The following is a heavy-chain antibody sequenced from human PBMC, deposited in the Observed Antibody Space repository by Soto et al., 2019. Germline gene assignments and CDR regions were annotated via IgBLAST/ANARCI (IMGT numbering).Heavy chain of an antibody. CDR2: ISGSGGST. CDR3: AKDRVITFGGVIVIDFDD. J-gene: IGHJ4*02. V-gene: IGHV3-23*01. CDR1: GFTFSSYA. Sequence: PGGSLRLSCAASGFTFSSYAMSWFRQAPGKGLEWVSAISGSGGSTYYADSVKGRFTISRDNSKNTLYLQMNSLRAEYTAVYYWAKDRVITFGGVIVIDFDDWGEGAGVT. D-gene: IGHD3-16*02.